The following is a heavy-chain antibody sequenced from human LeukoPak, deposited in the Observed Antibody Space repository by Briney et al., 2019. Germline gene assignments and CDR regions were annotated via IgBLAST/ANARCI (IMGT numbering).Heavy chain of an antibody. D-gene: IGHD3-9*01. CDR2: INTNTGNP. CDR3: ARGIPADILTAPLLDY. Sequence: ASVKVSCKASGYTFTSYAMNWVRQAPGQGLEWMGWINTNTGNPTYAQGFTGRVVFSLDTSVSTAYLQISSLKAEDTAVYYCARGIPADILTAPLLDYWGQGTLVTVSS. V-gene: IGHV7-4-1*02. CDR1: GYTFTSYA. J-gene: IGHJ4*02.